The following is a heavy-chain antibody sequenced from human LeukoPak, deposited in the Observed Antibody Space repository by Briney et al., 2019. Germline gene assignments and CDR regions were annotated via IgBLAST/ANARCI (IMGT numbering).Heavy chain of an antibody. CDR3: ARSRDYYYGSGSYYIPFDY. J-gene: IGHJ4*02. CDR1: GFTFSAYA. D-gene: IGHD3-10*01. Sequence: GGSLRLSCAASGFTFSAYAMNWVRQAPGKGLEWVSYISSSDSTDYADSVKGRFTISRDNSKNTLYLQMNSLRAEDTAVYYCARSRDYYYGSGSYYIPFDYWGQGTLVTVSS. CDR2: ISSSDST. V-gene: IGHV3-48*01.